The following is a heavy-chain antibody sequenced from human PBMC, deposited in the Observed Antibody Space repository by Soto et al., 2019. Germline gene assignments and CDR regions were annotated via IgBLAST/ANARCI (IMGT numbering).Heavy chain of an antibody. V-gene: IGHV1-18*01. D-gene: IGHD2-2*01. CDR1: GYTFTRYG. J-gene: IGHJ4*02. Sequence: QVQLVQSGAEVKKPVASVKVSCKASGYTFTRYGLSWVRQAPGQGLEWMGWINPYNGNTKDTQKLQGRVTMTTDTSTSTAYMELRSLGSDDTAVYYCAREYCDSTRCYLPDFWGQGALVTVSS. CDR3: AREYCDSTRCYLPDF. CDR2: INPYNGNT.